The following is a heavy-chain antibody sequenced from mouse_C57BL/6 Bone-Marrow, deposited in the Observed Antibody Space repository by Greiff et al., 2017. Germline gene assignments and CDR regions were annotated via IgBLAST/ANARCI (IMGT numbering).Heavy chain of an antibody. Sequence: EVKLQESGGGLVKPGGSLKLSCAASGFTFSDYGMHWVRQAPEQGLEWVAYISSGSSTIYYADTVKGRFTISRDNAKNTLFLQMTSLRSEDTAIYYCARRLVFDDWGKGTTLTVSS. D-gene: IGHD2-2*01. V-gene: IGHV5-17*01. CDR2: ISSGSSTI. CDR1: GFTFSDYG. CDR3: ARRLVFDD. J-gene: IGHJ2*01.